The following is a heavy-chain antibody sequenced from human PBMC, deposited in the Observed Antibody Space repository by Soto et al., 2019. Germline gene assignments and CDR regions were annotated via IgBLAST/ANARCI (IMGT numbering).Heavy chain of an antibody. CDR3: AADQAMGRWVSSGGGGFDY. CDR1: GFTFTSSA. D-gene: IGHD6-19*01. Sequence: EASVKVSCKASGFTFTSSAVQWVRQARGQRLEWIGWIVVGSGNTNYAQKFQERVTITRDMSTSTAYMELSSLRSEDTAVYYCAADQAMGRWVSSGGGGFDYWGQGTLVTVSS. V-gene: IGHV1-58*01. J-gene: IGHJ4*02. CDR2: IVVGSGNT.